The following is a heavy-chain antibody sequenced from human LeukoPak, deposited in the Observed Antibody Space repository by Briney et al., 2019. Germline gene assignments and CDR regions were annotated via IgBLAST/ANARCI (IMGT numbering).Heavy chain of an antibody. CDR2: INPNSGGT. J-gene: IGHJ6*02. CDR1: GYTFTGYY. D-gene: IGHD2-2*01. V-gene: IGHV1-2*02. CDR3: ARVSLGCSSTSCSPDLYYYYGMDV. Sequence: GASVKVSCKASGYTFTGYYMHWVRQAPGQGLEWMGWINPNSGGTNYAQKFQGRVTMTRDTSVRTAYMELSRLRSDDTAVYYCARVSLGCSSTSCSPDLYYYYGMDVWGQGTTVTVSS.